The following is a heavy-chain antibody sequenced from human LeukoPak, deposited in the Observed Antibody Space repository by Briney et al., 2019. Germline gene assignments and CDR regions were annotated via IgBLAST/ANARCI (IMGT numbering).Heavy chain of an antibody. CDR3: GRGFPPRRDYDSRGYYSYYFDY. D-gene: IGHD3-22*01. Sequence: RASVKVSCKASGYTFTGYYIHWVRQAPGQGLEWMGWITAYNGHTKYAQKFQGRVTMTTDTSTSTAYMELRSLRSDDTAVYYCGRGFPPRRDYDSRGYYSYYFDYWGQGTLVTVSS. CDR1: GYTFTGYY. V-gene: IGHV1-18*04. CDR2: ITAYNGHT. J-gene: IGHJ4*02.